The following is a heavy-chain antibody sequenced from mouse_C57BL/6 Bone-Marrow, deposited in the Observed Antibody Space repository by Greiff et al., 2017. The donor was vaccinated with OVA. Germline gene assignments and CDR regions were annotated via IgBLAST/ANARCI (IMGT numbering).Heavy chain of an antibody. J-gene: IGHJ3*01. Sequence: QLQQPGTELVKPGASGYTFTSYWMHWVKQRPGQGLEWIGNINPSNGGTNYNEKFKSKATLTVDKSSSTAYMQLSSLTSEDSAVYYCARSDYYGSSSFAYWGQGTLVTVSA. D-gene: IGHD1-1*01. CDR3: ARSDYYGSSSFAY. CDR2: INPSNGGT. V-gene: IGHV1-53*01. CDR1: GYTFTSYW.